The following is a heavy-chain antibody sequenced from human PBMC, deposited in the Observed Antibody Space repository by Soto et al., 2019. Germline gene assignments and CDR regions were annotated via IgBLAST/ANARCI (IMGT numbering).Heavy chain of an antibody. CDR2: IWYDGSNK. J-gene: IGHJ5*02. D-gene: IGHD3-22*01. CDR1: GFTFSSYG. V-gene: IGHV3-33*08. CDR3: ARDTDYYDSSGYSQA. Sequence: GGSLRLSCAASGFTFSSYGMHWVRQAPGKGLEWVAVIWYDGSNKYYADSVKGRFTISRDNSKNTLYLQMNSLRAEDTAVYYCARDTDYYDSSGYSQAWGQGTLVTVSS.